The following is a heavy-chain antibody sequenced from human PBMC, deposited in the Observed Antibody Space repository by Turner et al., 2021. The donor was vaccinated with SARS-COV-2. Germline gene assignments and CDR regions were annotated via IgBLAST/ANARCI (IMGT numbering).Heavy chain of an antibody. CDR3: ARHGTSWTNFDY. CDR1: GGTISNYY. V-gene: IGHV4-59*08. J-gene: IGHJ4*02. CDR2: VQCTGST. Sequence: QVQLQESGPGLVKPSETLSLTCHVSGGTISNYYWRWILQPPGKGLEWNGYVQCTGSTKYDPSFESRVTISVDTYKDRCYLKLTSVTAADTAVYYCARHGTSWTNFDYWGQGTLVTVSS. D-gene: IGHD6-13*01.